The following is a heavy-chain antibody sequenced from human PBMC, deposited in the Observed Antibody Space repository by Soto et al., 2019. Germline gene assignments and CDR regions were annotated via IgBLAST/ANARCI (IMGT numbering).Heavy chain of an antibody. CDR1: GFTFDEHD. J-gene: IGHJ6*03. V-gene: IGHV3-9*01. D-gene: IGHD2-15*01. CDR3: AKDGSGVYYNYYYMDV. CDR2: ISWNSGSI. Sequence: EVQLVESGGGLVEPGRSLRLSCAASGFTFDEHDMHWVRQAPGKGLEWVSGISWNSGSIGYAVSVKGRFTISRDNAKNSLYLQMNSLRAEDTALYYCAKDGSGVYYNYYYMDVWGKGTTVTVSS.